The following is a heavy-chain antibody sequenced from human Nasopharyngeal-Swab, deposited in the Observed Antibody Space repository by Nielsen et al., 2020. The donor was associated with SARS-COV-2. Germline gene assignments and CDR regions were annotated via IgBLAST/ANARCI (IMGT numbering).Heavy chain of an antibody. V-gene: IGHV4-39*01. CDR2: IQYSGST. CDR3: ARQSGIYLWFKACWFDP. Sequence: SETLSLTCTVSGGSISSSSYYWGWIRQPPGKGLEWIGSIQYSGSTYYNPSPKSRVTISVDTSKNQFSLKLSSVTAADTAVYYCARQSGIYLWFKACWFDPWGQGTLVTVSS. CDR1: GGSISSSSYY. J-gene: IGHJ5*02. D-gene: IGHD3-10*01.